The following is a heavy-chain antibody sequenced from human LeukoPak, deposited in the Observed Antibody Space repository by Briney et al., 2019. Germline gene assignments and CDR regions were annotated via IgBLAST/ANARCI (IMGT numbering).Heavy chain of an antibody. J-gene: IGHJ3*02. D-gene: IGHD3-22*01. Sequence: GESLKISCKGSGYSFTSYWIGWVGQMPGKGLEWMGIIYPGDSDTRYSPSFQGQVTISADKSISTAYLQWSSLKASDTAMYYCARGPYYYDSSGYYFDAFEIWGQGTMVTVSS. CDR2: IYPGDSDT. V-gene: IGHV5-51*01. CDR1: GYSFTSYW. CDR3: ARGPYYYDSSGYYFDAFEI.